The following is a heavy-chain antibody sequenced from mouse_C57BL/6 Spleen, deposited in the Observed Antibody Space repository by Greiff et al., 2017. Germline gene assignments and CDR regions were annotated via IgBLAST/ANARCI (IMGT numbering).Heavy chain of an antibody. CDR2: IHPNSGST. Sequence: QVQLQQPGAELVKPGASVKLSCKASGYTFTSYWMHWVKQRPGQGLEWIGMIHPNSGSTNYNEKFKSKATLTVDKSSSTAYMQLSSLTSEDSAVYYCERGVITRYFDGWGTGATVTVSS. J-gene: IGHJ1*03. CDR1: GYTFTSYW. V-gene: IGHV1-64*01. CDR3: ERGVITRYFDG.